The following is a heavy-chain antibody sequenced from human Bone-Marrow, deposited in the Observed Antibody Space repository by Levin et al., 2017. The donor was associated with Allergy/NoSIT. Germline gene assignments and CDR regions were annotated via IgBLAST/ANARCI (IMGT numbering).Heavy chain of an antibody. V-gene: IGHV3-11*01. CDR1: GFRFSIYY. CDR2: ISSRSTTV. CDR3: ARVGLDQWELPSNFLDN. D-gene: IGHD1-26*01. J-gene: IGHJ4*02. Sequence: LSLTCAASGFRFSIYYMTWFRQAPGKGLEWISYISSRSTTVYYADSVEGRFTISRDNAKNSLYLQMKSLRVDDTAVYFCARVGLDQWELPSNFLDNWGQGTLVTVSS.